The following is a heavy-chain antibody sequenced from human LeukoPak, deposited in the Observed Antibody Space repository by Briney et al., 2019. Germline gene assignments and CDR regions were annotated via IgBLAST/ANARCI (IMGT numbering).Heavy chain of an antibody. D-gene: IGHD1-1*01. Sequence: PSETLSLTCTVSGGSISSGGYFWSWIRHPPGKALEWIGYIYDSGRSYYNPSLQGRVTISVDGSKNQFSLKMNSVTAADTAVYYCAREQLATLGYWGQGTLVTVSS. J-gene: IGHJ4*02. V-gene: IGHV4-30-2*01. CDR2: IYDSGRS. CDR3: AREQLATLGY. CDR1: GGSISSGGYF.